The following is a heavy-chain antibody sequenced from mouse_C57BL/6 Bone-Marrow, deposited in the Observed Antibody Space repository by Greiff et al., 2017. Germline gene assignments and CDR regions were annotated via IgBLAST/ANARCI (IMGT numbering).Heavy chain of an antibody. Sequence: QVQLQPGAELVKPGASVKMSCKASGYTFTSYWITWVKQRPGQGLEWIGDIYPGSGSTNYNEKFKSKATLTVDTSSSTAYMQLSSLTSEDSAVYYSARWLLLFFDYWGQGTTLTVAS. J-gene: IGHJ2*01. V-gene: IGHV1-55*01. D-gene: IGHD2-3*01. CDR2: IYPGSGST. CDR3: ARWLLLFFDY. CDR1: GYTFTSYW.